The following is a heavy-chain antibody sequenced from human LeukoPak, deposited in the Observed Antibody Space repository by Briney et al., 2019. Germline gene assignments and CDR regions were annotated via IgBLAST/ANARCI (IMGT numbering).Heavy chain of an antibody. Sequence: ASVKVSCKASGYTFTSYYMHWVRQAPGQGLEWMGIINPSGGSTSYAQKFQGRVTMTRDTSTSTVYMELSSLRSEDTAVYYCARACDRVSSTSCYFAYWGQGTLVTVSS. CDR2: INPSGGST. CDR1: GYTFTSYY. V-gene: IGHV1-46*01. CDR3: ARACDRVSSTSCYFAY. J-gene: IGHJ4*02. D-gene: IGHD2-2*01.